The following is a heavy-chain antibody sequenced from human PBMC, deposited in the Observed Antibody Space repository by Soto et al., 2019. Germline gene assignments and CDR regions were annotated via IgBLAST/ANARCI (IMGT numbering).Heavy chain of an antibody. Sequence: ASVKVSCKASGYTFTSYYMHWVRQAPGQGLEWMGWINPNSGGTNYAQKFQGWVTMTRDTSISTAYMELSRLRSDDTAVYYCARGLRTFPTGKYWFDPWGQGTLVTVSS. CDR2: INPNSGGT. V-gene: IGHV1-2*04. D-gene: IGHD1-1*01. CDR1: GYTFTSYY. CDR3: ARGLRTFPTGKYWFDP. J-gene: IGHJ5*02.